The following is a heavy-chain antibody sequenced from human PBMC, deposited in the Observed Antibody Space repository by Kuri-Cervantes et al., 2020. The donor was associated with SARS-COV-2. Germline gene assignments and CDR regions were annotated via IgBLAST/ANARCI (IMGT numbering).Heavy chain of an antibody. CDR3: ARSTPFRRLVVMSQGGAFEI. CDR1: GYTFPGYY. D-gene: IGHD3-22*01. CDR2: INPNSGGT. Sequence: ASVKVSCKASGYTFPGYYMHWVRRAAGQGLEWMGWINPNSGGTNYAQKFQGWVTMTRDTSIKKVYMELSRLRSDDTAVYYCARSTPFRRLVVMSQGGAFEIWGQGTMVTVSS. J-gene: IGHJ3*02. V-gene: IGHV1-2*04.